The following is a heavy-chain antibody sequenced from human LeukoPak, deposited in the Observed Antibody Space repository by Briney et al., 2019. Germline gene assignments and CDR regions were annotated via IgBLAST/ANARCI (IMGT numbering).Heavy chain of an antibody. CDR2: INQDGTEK. Sequence: PGGSLRLSCAASGFSFSTYWMSWVRQASGKGLEWVANINQDGTEKYYVDSVKGRFTVSRDYTKNSLYLQMNSLRVEDTAVYYCAKDRRYSSSWYDAFDIWGQGTMVTVSS. CDR1: GFSFSTYW. V-gene: IGHV3-7*01. J-gene: IGHJ3*02. D-gene: IGHD6-13*01. CDR3: AKDRRYSSSWYDAFDI.